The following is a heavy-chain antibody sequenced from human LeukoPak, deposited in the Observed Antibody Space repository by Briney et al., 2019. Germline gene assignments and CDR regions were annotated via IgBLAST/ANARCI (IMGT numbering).Heavy chain of an antibody. CDR1: GFTFSSYA. CDR2: ISGSGGST. D-gene: IGHD2-2*01. V-gene: IGHV3-23*01. Sequence: GGSLRLSCAASGFTFSSYAMSWVRQAPGKGLEWVSAISGSGGSTYYADSVKGRFTISRDNSKNTLYLQMNSLRAEDTAVYYCARENLNLRGAPAARYESLDYWGQGTLVTVSS. J-gene: IGHJ4*02. CDR3: ARENLNLRGAPAARYESLDY.